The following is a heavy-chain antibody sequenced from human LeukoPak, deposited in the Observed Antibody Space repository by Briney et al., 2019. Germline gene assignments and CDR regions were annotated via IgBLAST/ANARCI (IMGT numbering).Heavy chain of an antibody. CDR2: IYHSGST. CDR3: VYYDSSGYLDY. J-gene: IGHJ4*02. V-gene: IGHV4-38-2*01. D-gene: IGHD3-22*01. CDR1: GYSISSGYY. Sequence: PSETLSLTCAVPGYSISSGYYWGWIRQPPGKGLEWIGSIYHSGSTYYNPSLKSRVTISVDTSKNQFSLKLSSVTAADTAVYYCVYYDSSGYLDYWGQGTLVTVSS.